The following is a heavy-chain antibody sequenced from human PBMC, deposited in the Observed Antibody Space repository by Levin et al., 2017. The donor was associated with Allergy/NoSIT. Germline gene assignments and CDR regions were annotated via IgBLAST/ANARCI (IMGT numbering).Heavy chain of an antibody. CDR2: IKNDGSEK. D-gene: IGHD3-3*01. CDR3: ARGLYDLWSGYCNYFDY. CDR1: GFTFSYW. J-gene: IGHJ4*02. Sequence: GGSLRLSCAASGFTFSYWMSWVRQAPGKGLEWVANIKNDGSEKYYADSVKGRFSISRDNVKSSLYLQMNSLRAEDTAVYYCARGLYDLWSGYCNYFDYWGQGTLVTVSS. V-gene: IGHV3-7*01.